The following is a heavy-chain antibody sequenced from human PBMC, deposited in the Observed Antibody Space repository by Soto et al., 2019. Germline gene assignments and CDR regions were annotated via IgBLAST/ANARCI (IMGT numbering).Heavy chain of an antibody. CDR3: ARHPLWIAAPQSFDY. CDR2: IYYSGST. Sequence: SETLSLTCTVSGGSISSSSYYWGWIRQPPGKGLEWIGSIYYSGSTYYNPSLKSRVTISVDTSKNQFSLKLSSVTAADTAVYYCARHPLWIAAPQSFDYWGQGTLVTGSS. CDR1: GGSISSSSYY. J-gene: IGHJ4*02. V-gene: IGHV4-39*01. D-gene: IGHD6-6*01.